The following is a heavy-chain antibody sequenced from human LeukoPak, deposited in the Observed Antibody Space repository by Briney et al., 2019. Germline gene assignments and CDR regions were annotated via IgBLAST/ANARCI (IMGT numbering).Heavy chain of an antibody. CDR1: GGSISSSSYY. D-gene: IGHD5-12*01. J-gene: IGHJ4*02. CDR2: IYYSGST. CDR3: ARALSGYDPFDY. Sequence: KTSETLSLTCTVSGGSISSSSYYWGWIRQPPGKGLEWIGSIYYSGSTYYNPSLKSRVTISVDTSKNQFSLKLSSVTAADTAVYYCARALSGYDPFDYWGQGTLVTVSS. V-gene: IGHV4-39*01.